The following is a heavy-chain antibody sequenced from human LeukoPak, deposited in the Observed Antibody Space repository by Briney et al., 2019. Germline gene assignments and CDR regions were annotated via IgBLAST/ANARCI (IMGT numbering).Heavy chain of an antibody. Sequence: PSETLSLTCTVSGGSISSGGYYWSWIRQPPGKGLEWIGYIYHSGSTYYNPSLKSRVTISVDRSKNQFSLKLSSVTAADTAVYYCATERGADTPRGYWGQGTLVTVSS. CDR2: IYHSGST. V-gene: IGHV4-30-2*01. CDR1: GGSISSGGYY. D-gene: IGHD3-10*01. CDR3: ATERGADTPRGY. J-gene: IGHJ4*02.